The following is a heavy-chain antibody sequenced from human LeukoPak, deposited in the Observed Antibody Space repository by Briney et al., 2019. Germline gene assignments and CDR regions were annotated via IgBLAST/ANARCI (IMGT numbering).Heavy chain of an antibody. V-gene: IGHV3-20*04. CDR3: ARVTYDSSGSDAFDI. D-gene: IGHD3-22*01. Sequence: GGSLTLSCAASGFTCDDYGMSWVRQAPGKGLEWVSGINWNGGSTGYADSVKGRFTISRDNAKNSLYLQMNSLRAEDTALYYCARVTYDSSGSDAFDIWGQGTMVTVSS. CDR1: GFTCDDYG. J-gene: IGHJ3*02. CDR2: INWNGGST.